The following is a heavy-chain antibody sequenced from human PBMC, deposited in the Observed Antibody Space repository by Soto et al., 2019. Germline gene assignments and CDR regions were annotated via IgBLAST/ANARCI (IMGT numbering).Heavy chain of an antibody. CDR3: ARGTPSPLIVRSSRGPWFDP. J-gene: IGHJ5*02. V-gene: IGHV4-59*08. CDR2: MYYGGRT. CDR1: GGSISSYY. Sequence: SETLSLTCTVSGGSISSYYWSWIRQPPGKGLEWIGYMYYGGRTNYNPSLKSRVTISVETSKMQVSLKLSSVTAADTAVYFCARGTPSPLIVRSSRGPWFDPWGQGTLVTV. D-gene: IGHD2-15*01.